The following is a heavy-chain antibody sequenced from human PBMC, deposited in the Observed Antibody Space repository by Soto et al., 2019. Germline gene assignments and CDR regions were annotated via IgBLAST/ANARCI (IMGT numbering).Heavy chain of an antibody. CDR1: GFTFDDYA. CDR3: AQDICSSTSCRYNYYYGMDV. D-gene: IGHD2-2*01. Sequence: EVQLVESGGGLVQPGRSLRLSCAASGFTFDDYAMHWVRQAPGKGLEWVSGISWNSGSIGYADSVKGRFTISRDNAKNSLYLQMNSLRAEDTALYYCAQDICSSTSCRYNYYYGMDVWGQGTTVTVSS. V-gene: IGHV3-9*01. J-gene: IGHJ6*02. CDR2: ISWNSGSI.